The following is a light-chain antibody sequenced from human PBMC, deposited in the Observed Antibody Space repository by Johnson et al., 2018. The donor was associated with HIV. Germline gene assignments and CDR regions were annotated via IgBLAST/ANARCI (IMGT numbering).Light chain of an antibody. CDR2: ENK. CDR1: SSNIGKNY. Sequence: QAVLTQPPSVSAAPGQMVSISCSGSSSNIGKNYVSWYQQFPGTAPKLLIHENKKRPSGIPDRFSGSKSGTSATLDITGLQTGDQAHYYCGTWDSRLGAWVFGTGTKVTVL. V-gene: IGLV1-51*02. J-gene: IGLJ1*01. CDR3: GTWDSRLGAWV.